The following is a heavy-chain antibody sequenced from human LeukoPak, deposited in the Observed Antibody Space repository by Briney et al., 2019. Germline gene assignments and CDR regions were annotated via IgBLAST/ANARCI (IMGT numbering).Heavy chain of an antibody. CDR3: ARDHYSNKFDY. Sequence: GGSLRLSCAASGFTFSTYSMNWVRQAPGKGLECVSSISSSRSYIYYADSVKGRFTISRDNAKNSLYLQMNSLRAEDTAVYYCARDHYSNKFDYWGQGTLVTVSS. D-gene: IGHD4-11*01. J-gene: IGHJ4*02. CDR2: ISSSRSYI. V-gene: IGHV3-21*01. CDR1: GFTFSTYS.